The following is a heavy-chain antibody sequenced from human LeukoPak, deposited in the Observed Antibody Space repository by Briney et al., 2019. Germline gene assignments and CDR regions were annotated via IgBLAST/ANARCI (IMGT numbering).Heavy chain of an antibody. D-gene: IGHD5-18*01. CDR1: GFTFDDYA. CDR3: ARERTAFYMDV. J-gene: IGHJ6*03. CDR2: ISWNSGSI. Sequence: GGSLRLSCAASGFTFDDYAMHWVRQAPGKGLEWVSGISWNSGSIGYADSVKGRFTISRDNAKNSLYLQMNSLRAEDTAVYYCARERTAFYMDVWGKGTTVTVSS. V-gene: IGHV3-9*01.